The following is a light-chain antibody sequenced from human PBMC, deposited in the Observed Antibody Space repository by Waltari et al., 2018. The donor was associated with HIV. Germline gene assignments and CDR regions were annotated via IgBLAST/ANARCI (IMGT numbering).Light chain of an antibody. CDR1: STHGGTDNL. CDR2: EGD. Sequence: QSALTQPTLVSGSPGRSITIPCTGTSTHGGTDNLVPWYHQHPGNPPKLIIYEGDKRPSGVSYRFSGSKSGSTASLTISGLQAEDEADYYCCSYAGSSTYVVFGGGTQLTVL. J-gene: IGLJ2*01. V-gene: IGLV2-23*01. CDR3: CSYAGSSTYVV.